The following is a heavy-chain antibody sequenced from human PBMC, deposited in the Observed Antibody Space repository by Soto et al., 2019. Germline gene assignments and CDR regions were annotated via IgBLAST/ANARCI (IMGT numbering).Heavy chain of an antibody. V-gene: IGHV3-23*01. J-gene: IGHJ5*01. CDR2: ISDSGGST. CDR1: GLTFSSNA. D-gene: IGHD3-22*01. CDR3: AKDESRVVVPDNWFDS. Sequence: EVQLLESGGGLVQPGGSLRLSCAASGLTFSSNAMSWVRQAPGKGLEWVSGISDSGGSTYYADSVKGRFTISRDNSKNTLYSQMNSLRAEDTAVYYCAKDESRVVVPDNWFDSWGQGTLVTVSS.